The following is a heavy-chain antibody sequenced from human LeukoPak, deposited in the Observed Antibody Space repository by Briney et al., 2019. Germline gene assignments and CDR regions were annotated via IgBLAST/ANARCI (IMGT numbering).Heavy chain of an antibody. V-gene: IGHV3-30*02. CDR1: GSTVSSYG. J-gene: IGHJ5*02. Sequence: QPGGSLRLSCAASGSTVSSYGMHWVRQAPGKGLEWVAFIRFDGSNKYYAESVKGRFTISRDNAKNSLYLQMNSLRAEDTAVYYCARDAQRSSSSWYEYNWFDPWGQGTLVTVSS. CDR2: IRFDGSNK. CDR3: ARDAQRSSSSWYEYNWFDP. D-gene: IGHD6-13*01.